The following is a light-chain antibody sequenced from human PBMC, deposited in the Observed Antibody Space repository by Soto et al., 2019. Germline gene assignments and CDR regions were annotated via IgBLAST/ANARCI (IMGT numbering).Light chain of an antibody. Sequence: DIVMTQSPDSLAVSLGERATINCKSSQSVLYSSNNKNYLAWYQQKPRQPPKLLIYWASTRESGVPDRFSGSGSVTDFTLTISSLHAEDVAVYYCQQYYSTPLAFGQGTKVEIK. CDR3: QQYYSTPLA. CDR2: WAS. CDR1: QSVLYSSNNKNY. J-gene: IGKJ1*01. V-gene: IGKV4-1*01.